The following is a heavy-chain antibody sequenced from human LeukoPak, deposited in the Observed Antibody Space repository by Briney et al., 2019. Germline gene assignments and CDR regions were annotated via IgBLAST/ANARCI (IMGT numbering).Heavy chain of an antibody. Sequence: GGSLRLSCAASGFMFSSNAMAWDRQAPGKGLEWVSAISYSGGSAYYADSVEGRFTISRDNSKNSLYLQMNSLRAEDTAVYYCAKVTLKRGYYDSSGSPFDYWGQGTLVTVSS. CDR1: GFMFSSNA. CDR2: ISYSGGSA. J-gene: IGHJ4*02. V-gene: IGHV3-23*01. D-gene: IGHD3-22*01. CDR3: AKVTLKRGYYDSSGSPFDY.